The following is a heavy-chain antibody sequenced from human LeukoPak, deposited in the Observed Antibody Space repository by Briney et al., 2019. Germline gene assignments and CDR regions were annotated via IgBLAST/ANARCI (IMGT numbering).Heavy chain of an antibody. V-gene: IGHV1-46*01. CDR3: AGEGVVVVPAANYYYGMDV. CDR2: INPSDGSR. CDR1: GYTFTSYY. D-gene: IGHD2-2*01. Sequence: VASVKVSCKASGYTFTSYYMYWERQAPGQGLEWMGIINPSDGSRTYAQKFQGRVTMTRGTSISTAYMELSRLRSDDTAVYYCAGEGVVVVPAANYYYGMDVWGQGTTVTVSS. J-gene: IGHJ6*02.